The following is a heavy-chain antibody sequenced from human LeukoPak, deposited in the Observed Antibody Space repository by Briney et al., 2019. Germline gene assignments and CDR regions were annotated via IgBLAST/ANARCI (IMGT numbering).Heavy chain of an antibody. D-gene: IGHD3-22*01. Sequence: ASVKVSCKASGGTFSSYAISWVRQAPGQGLEWMGWISVYNDYTNDAQKLQGRVTMTADTSTSTAYMELTSLRSDDTAVYYCARLQKGHYDSSGYAFDIWGQGTMVTVSS. CDR3: ARLQKGHYDSSGYAFDI. V-gene: IGHV1-18*01. CDR2: ISVYNDYT. J-gene: IGHJ3*02. CDR1: GGTFSSYA.